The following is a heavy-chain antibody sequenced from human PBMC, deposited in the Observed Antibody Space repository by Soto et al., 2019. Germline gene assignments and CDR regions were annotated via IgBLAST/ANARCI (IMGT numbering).Heavy chain of an antibody. Sequence: SETRSVTCTVGGACGRRGRYYWSWIRQPPGKGLDWLGYVYYSGSTYYKPSLKSRVTISVDTSKNQFSLKLSSVTAADTAVYYCASLYYYDSSGYSGFDYWGQGTLVTVSS. D-gene: IGHD3-22*01. CDR2: VYYSGST. J-gene: IGHJ4*02. V-gene: IGHV4-30-4*08. CDR3: ASLYYYDSSGYSGFDY. CDR1: GACGRRGRYY.